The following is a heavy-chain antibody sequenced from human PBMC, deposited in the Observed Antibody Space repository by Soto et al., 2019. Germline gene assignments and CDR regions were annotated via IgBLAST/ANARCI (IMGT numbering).Heavy chain of an antibody. D-gene: IGHD3-3*01. J-gene: IGHJ6*02. CDR2: IYYSGST. V-gene: IGHV4-31*03. Sequence: SETLSLTCTVSGGSISSGGYYWSWIRQHPGKGLEWIGYIYYSGSTYYNPSLKSRVTISVDTSKDQFSLKLSSVTAADTAVYYCARGSNPYYDFWSGYAYYYGMDVWGQGTTVTVSS. CDR3: ARGSNPYYDFWSGYAYYYGMDV. CDR1: GGSISSGGYY.